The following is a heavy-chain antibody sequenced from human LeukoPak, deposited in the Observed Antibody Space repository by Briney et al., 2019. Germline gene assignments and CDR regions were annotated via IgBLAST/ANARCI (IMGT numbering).Heavy chain of an antibody. V-gene: IGHV4-34*01. CDR2: INHSGST. J-gene: IGHJ5*02. CDR1: GGSFSGYY. CDR3: ARVGSQQWLVKNNWFDP. Sequence: PSETLSLTCAVYGGSFSGYYWSWIRQPPGKGLEWLGEINHSGSTNYNPSLKSRVTISVDTSKNQFSLKLSSVTAADTAVYYCARVGSQQWLVKNNWFDPWGQGTLVTVSS. D-gene: IGHD6-19*01.